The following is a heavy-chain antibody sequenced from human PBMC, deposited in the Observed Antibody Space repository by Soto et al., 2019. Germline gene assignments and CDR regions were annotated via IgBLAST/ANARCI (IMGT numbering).Heavy chain of an antibody. D-gene: IGHD2-8*01. CDR1: GYTFTSYD. Sequence: QVQLVQSGAEVTKPGASVKVSCKASGYTFTSYDINWVRQATGQGLEWMGWMSPNSGATGYAQKFQGRVTMTRDTSISTVYIELSHLRSEDTAIYYYARGGDNGVDVWGQGSTVTVSS. V-gene: IGHV1-8*01. CDR3: ARGGDNGVDV. CDR2: MSPNSGAT. J-gene: IGHJ6*02.